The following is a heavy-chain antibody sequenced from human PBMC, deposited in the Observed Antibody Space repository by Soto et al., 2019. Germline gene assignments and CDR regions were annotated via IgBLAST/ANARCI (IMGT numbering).Heavy chain of an antibody. CDR1: GFTVSSNY. D-gene: IGHD2-15*01. V-gene: IGHV3-66*01. CDR2: IYSGGST. J-gene: IGHJ2*01. CDR3: ARTPLLQEYCSGGSCYPDWYFDL. Sequence: EVQLVESGGGLVQPGGSLRLSCAASGFTVSSNYMSWVRQAPGKGLEWVSVIYSGGSTYYADSVKGRFTISRDNSKNTLYLQMNSLRAEDTAVYYCARTPLLQEYCSGGSCYPDWYFDLWGRGTLVTVSS.